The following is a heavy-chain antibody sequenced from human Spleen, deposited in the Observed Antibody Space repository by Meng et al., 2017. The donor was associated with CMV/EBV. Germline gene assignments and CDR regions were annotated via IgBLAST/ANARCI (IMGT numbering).Heavy chain of an antibody. V-gene: IGHV1-69*05. J-gene: IGHJ6*02. CDR3: ARDKRTNGDYYYGMDV. CDR2: IIPMFATA. CDR1: GGTFSNYG. Sequence: SVKVSCKASGGTFSNYGISWVRQAPGQGLEWMGGIIPMFATANYARKFQGRVTITTDESTSTAYMELSSLRSDDTAVYYCARDKRTNGDYYYGMDVWGQGTTVTVSS. D-gene: IGHD3-10*01.